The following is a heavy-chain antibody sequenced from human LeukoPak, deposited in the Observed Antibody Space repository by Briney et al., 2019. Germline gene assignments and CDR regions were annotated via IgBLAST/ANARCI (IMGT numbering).Heavy chain of an antibody. CDR2: IYTSGST. Sequence: SETLSLTCTVSGGSISSGSYYWSWIRQPAGKGLEWIGRIYTSGSTNYNPSLKSRVTISVDTSKNQFSLKLSSVTAADTAVYYCARGTVGDYHYYYYYMDVWGKGTTVTISS. J-gene: IGHJ6*03. D-gene: IGHD4-17*01. CDR3: ARGTVGDYHYYYYYMDV. V-gene: IGHV4-61*02. CDR1: GGSISSGSYY.